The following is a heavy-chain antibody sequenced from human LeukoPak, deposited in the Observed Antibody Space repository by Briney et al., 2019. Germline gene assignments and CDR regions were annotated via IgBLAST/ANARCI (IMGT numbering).Heavy chain of an antibody. D-gene: IGHD4/OR15-4a*01. CDR1: GYTYARIG. Sequence: SVKVTCKGSGYTYARIGFSWLRQPPGQGLEWMGCSSLYSGKREKSHKLQGRVTMSTDTSTSTAYMELRSLTSDDTAVYYCATFPYYGAQNYIEFMDVWGQGTTVIVSS. CDR3: ATFPYYGAQNYIEFMDV. V-gene: IGHV1-18*01. CDR2: SSLYSGKR. J-gene: IGHJ6*02.